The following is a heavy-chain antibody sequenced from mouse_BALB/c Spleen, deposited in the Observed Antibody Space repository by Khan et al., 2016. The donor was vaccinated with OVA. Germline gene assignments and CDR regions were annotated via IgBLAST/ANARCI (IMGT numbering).Heavy chain of an antibody. V-gene: IGHV3-2*02. CDR3: TRTARIKY. J-gene: IGHJ2*01. CDR2: ISYSGST. Sequence: VQLKQSGPGLVKPSQSLSLTCTVTGYSITSGYGWNWIRQFPGNQLEWMGYISYSGSTNYNTSLKSRIHITRDQSKNQFFLQLNSVTTKDTATYYCTRTARIKYWGQGTTLTVSS. CDR1: GYSITSGYG. D-gene: IGHD1-2*01.